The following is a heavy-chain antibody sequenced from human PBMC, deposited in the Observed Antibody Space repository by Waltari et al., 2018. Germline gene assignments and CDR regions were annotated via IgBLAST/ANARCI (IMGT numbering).Heavy chain of an antibody. CDR3: ARATGSDAYIARGYYFDY. CDR1: GDSISSSDYY. Sequence: QLQLQESGPGLVKPSETLSLTCTVSGDSISSSDYYWGWIRRPPGKGLEWIGSTFYDGTTYYNPSLKSRVTISVDTSKNQFSLKVNSVTAADAAVYYCARATGSDAYIARGYYFDYWGQGTLVTVSS. CDR2: TFYDGTT. V-gene: IGHV4-39*07. D-gene: IGHD3-16*01. J-gene: IGHJ4*02.